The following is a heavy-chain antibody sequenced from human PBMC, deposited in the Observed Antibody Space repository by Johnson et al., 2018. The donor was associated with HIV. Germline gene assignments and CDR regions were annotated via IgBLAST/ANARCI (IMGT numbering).Heavy chain of an antibody. J-gene: IGHJ3*01. V-gene: IGHV3-23*04. CDR3: AKVRWGCLGHDALEL. CDR1: EFTFSKYA. CDR2: ISGSGTTT. Sequence: VQLVESGGGLIQPGGSLRLSCAASEFTFSKYAMSWVRQAPGKGLEWVSGISGSGTTTYYGDSVKGRFTISRDNSKNTIYLQMNSLRGEDTAVYYCAKVRWGCLGHDALELWGLGTRVTVSS. D-gene: IGHD3-16*01.